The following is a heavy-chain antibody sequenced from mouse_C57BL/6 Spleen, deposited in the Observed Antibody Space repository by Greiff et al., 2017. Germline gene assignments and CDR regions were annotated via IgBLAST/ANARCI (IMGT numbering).Heavy chain of an antibody. V-gene: IGHV3-6*01. CDR1: GYSITSGYY. CDR2: ISYDGSN. J-gene: IGHJ3*01. CDR3: VFYSNLDFSWFAY. Sequence: EVKVEESGPGLVKPSQSLSLTCSVTGYSITSGYYWNWIRQFPGNKLEWMGYISYDGSNNYNPSLKNRISITRDTSKNQFFLKLNSVTTEDTATYYCVFYSNLDFSWFAYWGQGTLVTVSA. D-gene: IGHD2-5*01.